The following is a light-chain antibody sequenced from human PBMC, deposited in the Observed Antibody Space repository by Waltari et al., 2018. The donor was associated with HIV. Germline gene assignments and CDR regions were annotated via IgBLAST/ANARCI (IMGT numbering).Light chain of an antibody. CDR2: GKN. J-gene: IGLJ1*01. CDR1: SLRSHY. CDR3: NSRDTSGNHLEV. V-gene: IGLV3-19*01. Sequence: SSELTQDPAVSVASGQTVRLTCQGDSLRSHYASWYQQKPGQAPGLLLDGKNNRPSGMPDLLCGYRSGNTTGLTSTGAQTEDEADYYGNSRDTSGNHLEVFGTGTKVTGL.